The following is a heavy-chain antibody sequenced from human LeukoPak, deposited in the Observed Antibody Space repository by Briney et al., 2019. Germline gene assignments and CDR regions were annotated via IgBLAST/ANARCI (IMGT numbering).Heavy chain of an antibody. V-gene: IGHV4-38-2*02. J-gene: IGHJ5*02. CDR2: IYHSGST. CDR3: ARGRGYDYVWGSYRASWFDP. Sequence: PETLSLTCTVSGYSFSSGYYWGWIRPPPGKGVEWIGSIYHSGSTYYNPSLKSRVTISVDTSKNQFSLKLSSVTAADTAVYYCARGRGYDYVWGSYRASWFDPWGQGTLVTVSS. D-gene: IGHD3-16*02. CDR1: GYSFSSGYY.